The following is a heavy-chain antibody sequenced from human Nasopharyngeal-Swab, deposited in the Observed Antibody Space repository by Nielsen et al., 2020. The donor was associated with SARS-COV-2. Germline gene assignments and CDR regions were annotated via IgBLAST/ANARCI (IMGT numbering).Heavy chain of an antibody. Sequence: SVKVSCKTSGGTFSSYAISWVRQAPGQGLEWMGGIIPIFGSANYAQNFQGRVTITADESTSTAYMELSSLRSEDTALYYCASPSKIGELLPFDYWGQGTLVTVSS. CDR3: ASPSKIGELLPFDY. CDR2: IIPIFGSA. V-gene: IGHV1-69*13. J-gene: IGHJ4*02. CDR1: GGTFSSYA. D-gene: IGHD3-10*01.